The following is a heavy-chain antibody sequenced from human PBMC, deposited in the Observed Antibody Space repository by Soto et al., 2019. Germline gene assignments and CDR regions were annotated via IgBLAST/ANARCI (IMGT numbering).Heavy chain of an antibody. V-gene: IGHV3-48*02. Sequence: PGGSLRLSCAASGFTFSSYSMNWARQAPGKGLEWVSYISSSSSTIYYADSVKGRFTISRDNTKNSLYLQMNSLRDEDTAVYYCARVGGDFWSGYFSSTPYYYYGMDVWGQGTTVTVSS. CDR3: ARVGGDFWSGYFSSTPYYYYGMDV. CDR1: GFTFSSYS. J-gene: IGHJ6*02. CDR2: ISSSSSTI. D-gene: IGHD3-3*01.